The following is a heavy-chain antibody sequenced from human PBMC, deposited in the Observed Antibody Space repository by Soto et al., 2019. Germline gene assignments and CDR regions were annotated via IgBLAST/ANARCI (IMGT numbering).Heavy chain of an antibody. J-gene: IGHJ6*03. D-gene: IGHD2-2*01. CDR1: GYTFTSYD. CDR2: MNPNSGNA. V-gene: IGHV1-8*01. Sequence: GASVKVSCKASGYTFTSYDINWVRQATGQGLEWMGWMNPNSGNAGYAQKFQGRVTMTRNTSISTAYMELSSLRSEDTAVYYCARLGYCSSTSCYGWGYMDVWGKGTTVTVS. CDR3: ARLGYCSSTSCYGWGYMDV.